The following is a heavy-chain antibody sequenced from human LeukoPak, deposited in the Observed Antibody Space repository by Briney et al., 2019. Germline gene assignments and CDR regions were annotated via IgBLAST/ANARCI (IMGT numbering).Heavy chain of an antibody. CDR2: SIPILGIA. CDR1: GGTFSSCT. J-gene: IGHJ3*02. D-gene: IGHD3-22*01. CDR3: AREMYYYDSSGYPAAFDI. V-gene: IGHV1-69*04. Sequence: SVKVSCKASGGTFSSCTISWVRQAPGQGLEWMGTSIPILGIANYAQKFQGRVTITADKSTSTAYMELSSLRSEDTAVYYCAREMYYYDSSGYPAAFDIWGQGTMDTVPS.